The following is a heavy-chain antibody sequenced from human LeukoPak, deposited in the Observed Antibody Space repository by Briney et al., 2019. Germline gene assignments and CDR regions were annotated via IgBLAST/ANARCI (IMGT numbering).Heavy chain of an antibody. J-gene: IGHJ4*02. Sequence: GGSLRLSCAAPGFTFSSYGMHWVRQAPGKGLEWVAVISYDGSNKYCADSVKGRFTISRDNSKNTLYLQMNSLRAEDTAVYYCATWGDGYNYWGQGTLVTVSS. CDR2: ISYDGSNK. CDR3: ATWGDGYNY. D-gene: IGHD5-24*01. V-gene: IGHV3-30*03. CDR1: GFTFSSYG.